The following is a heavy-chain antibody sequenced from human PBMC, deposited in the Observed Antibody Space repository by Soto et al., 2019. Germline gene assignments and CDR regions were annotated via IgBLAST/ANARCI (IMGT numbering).Heavy chain of an antibody. CDR1: GGSISSYY. D-gene: IGHD1-26*01. V-gene: IGHV4-59*08. Sequence: QVQLQESGPGLVKPSETLSLTCTVSGGSISSYYWSWIRQSPGKGLEWIGYIYYSGSTNYNPSLKSRVTISVDTSKNQCSLKLSSVTATDTAVYYCARRWGRTFDYWGQGTLVTVSS. CDR3: ARRWGRTFDY. J-gene: IGHJ4*02. CDR2: IYYSGST.